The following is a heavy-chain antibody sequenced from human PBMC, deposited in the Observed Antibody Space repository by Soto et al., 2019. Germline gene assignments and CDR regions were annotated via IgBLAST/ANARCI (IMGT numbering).Heavy chain of an antibody. CDR2: IKQDGSEK. J-gene: IGHJ5*02. V-gene: IGHV3-7*01. Sequence: RGSLRLSCAATGFSFTNYWMSWVRQAPGKGLEWVANIKQDGSEKDYVDSLKGRFTISRDNAKNSVYLQMNSLRVEDTAVYYCAKSSFTNLIPDPWGQGIQVTVSS. CDR3: AKSSFTNLIPDP. CDR1: GFSFTNYW. D-gene: IGHD2-2*01.